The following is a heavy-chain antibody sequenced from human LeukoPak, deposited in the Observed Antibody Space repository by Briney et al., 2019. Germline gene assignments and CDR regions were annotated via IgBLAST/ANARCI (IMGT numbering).Heavy chain of an antibody. CDR1: GYTFTSYA. D-gene: IGHD3-10*01. CDR3: ASEPHYYGSGSFADY. V-gene: IGHV1-3*01. J-gene: IGHJ4*02. CDR2: INAGNGNT. Sequence: ASVKVSCKASGYTFTSYAMHWVRQAPGQRLEWMGWINAGNGNTKYSQKFQGRVTITRDTSASTAYMELSSLRSEDTAVYYCASEPHYYGSGSFADYWGQGTLVTVSS.